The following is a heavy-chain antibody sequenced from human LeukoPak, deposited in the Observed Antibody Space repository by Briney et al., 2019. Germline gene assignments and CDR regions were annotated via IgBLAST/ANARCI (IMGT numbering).Heavy chain of an antibody. D-gene: IGHD6-13*01. V-gene: IGHV4-30-4*08. CDR1: GGSISSGDYY. Sequence: PSETLSLTCTVSGGSISSGDYYWSWIRQPPGKGLEWIGYIYHSGSTYYNPSLKSRVTISVDRSKNQFSLKLSSVTAADTAVYYCAREAWSAAAAPLDYWGQGTLVTVSS. CDR3: AREAWSAAAAPLDY. J-gene: IGHJ4*02. CDR2: IYHSGST.